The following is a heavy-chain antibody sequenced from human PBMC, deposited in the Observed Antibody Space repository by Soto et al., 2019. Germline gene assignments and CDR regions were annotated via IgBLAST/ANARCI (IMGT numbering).Heavy chain of an antibody. CDR1: GGSISSSSYY. D-gene: IGHD5-18*01. Sequence: KTSETLSLTCTFSGGSISSSSYYWGWIRQPPGKGLEWIGSIYYSGSTYYNPSLKSRVTISVDTSKNQFSLKLSSVTAADTAVYYCASHDTAMVTSLDYWGQGTLVTVSS. V-gene: IGHV4-39*01. CDR3: ASHDTAMVTSLDY. CDR2: IYYSGST. J-gene: IGHJ4*02.